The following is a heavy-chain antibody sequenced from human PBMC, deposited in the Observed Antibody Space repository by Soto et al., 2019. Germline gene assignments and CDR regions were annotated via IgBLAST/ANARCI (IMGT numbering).Heavy chain of an antibody. CDR3: AREDTAMVMFDY. V-gene: IGHV3-30-3*01. CDR1: GFTFSSYA. J-gene: IGHJ4*02. CDR2: ISYDGSNK. D-gene: IGHD5-18*01. Sequence: GGSLRLSCAASGFTFSSYAMHWVRQAPGKGLEWVAVISYDGSNKYYADSVKGRFTISRDNSKNTLYLQMNSLRAEDTAVYYCAREDTAMVMFDYWGQGTLVTVSS.